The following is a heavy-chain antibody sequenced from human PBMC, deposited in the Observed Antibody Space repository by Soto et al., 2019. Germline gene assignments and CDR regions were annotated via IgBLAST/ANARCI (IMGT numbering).Heavy chain of an antibody. CDR3: AREGYDSSGYYEHFDF. V-gene: IGHV3-48*02. J-gene: IGHJ4*02. D-gene: IGHD3-22*01. CDR2: ISGSGDTI. Sequence: EVHLVESGGDLVQPGGSPRLTCAASGFTFSDYNMNWVRQAPGKGPEWISFISGSGDTIYYADSVKGRFTISRDNAKTSLSLHMKNLRDEDTAVYYCAREGYDSSGYYEHFDFWGQGSLVTVSS. CDR1: GFTFSDYN.